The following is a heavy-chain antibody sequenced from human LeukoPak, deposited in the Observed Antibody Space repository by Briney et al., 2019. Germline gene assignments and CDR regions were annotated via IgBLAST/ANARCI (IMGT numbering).Heavy chain of an antibody. D-gene: IGHD6-19*01. CDR3: ARGSIAVAGTYVY. J-gene: IGHJ4*02. CDR1: GFTFSSYS. CDR2: ISSSSSYI. Sequence: GGSLRLSCAASGFTFSSYSMNWVRQAPGKGLEWVSSISSSSSYIYYADPVKGRFTISRDNAKNSLYLQMNSLRAEDTAVYYCARGSIAVAGTYVYWGQGTLVTVSS. V-gene: IGHV3-21*03.